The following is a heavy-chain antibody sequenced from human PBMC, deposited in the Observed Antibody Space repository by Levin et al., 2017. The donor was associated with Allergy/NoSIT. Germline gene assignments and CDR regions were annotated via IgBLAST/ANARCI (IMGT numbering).Heavy chain of an antibody. J-gene: IGHJ4*02. CDR1: GLTFSGSW. D-gene: IGHD3-10*01. Sequence: LSLTCAASGLTFSGSWMHWVRQAPGKGLVWVSRIDSDGSSTNYADSVKGRFTISRDNAKNTLYLQMNSLRAEDTAVYYCARDLETDGSGRSYDYWGQGTVFTVSS. CDR3: ARDLETDGSGRSYDY. V-gene: IGHV3-74*01. CDR2: IDSDGSST.